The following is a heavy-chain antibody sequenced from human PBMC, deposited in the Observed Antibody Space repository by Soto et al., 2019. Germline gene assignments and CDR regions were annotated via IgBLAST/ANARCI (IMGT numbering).Heavy chain of an antibody. CDR3: ARVSNGGTHNWFDP. D-gene: IGHD2-8*01. V-gene: IGHV4-30-4*01. CDR2: IYSSGST. Sequence: QVQLQESGPGLVNPSQTLSLTCSVSGGSISSGDYYWSWIRQPPGKGLEWIGYIYSSGSTYYNPSLKIRVTISVDTCKKQLSLKLNSVTAADTAVYYCARVSNGGTHNWFDPWGQGTLVTVSS. J-gene: IGHJ5*02. CDR1: GGSISSGDYY.